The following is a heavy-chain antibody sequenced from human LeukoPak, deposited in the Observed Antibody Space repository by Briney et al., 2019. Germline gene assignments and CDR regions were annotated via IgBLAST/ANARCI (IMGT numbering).Heavy chain of an antibody. CDR1: GYTFTGYY. CDR2: INPNSGGT. V-gene: IGHV1-2*02. CDR3: ASRLPYYYGSGSSNAFDI. Sequence: ASVKVSCKASGYTFTGYYMHWVRQAPGQGLEWMGWINPNSGGTNYAQKFQGRVTMTRDTSISTAYMELSSLRSEGTAVYYCASRLPYYYGSGSSNAFDIWGQGTMVTVSS. J-gene: IGHJ3*02. D-gene: IGHD3-10*01.